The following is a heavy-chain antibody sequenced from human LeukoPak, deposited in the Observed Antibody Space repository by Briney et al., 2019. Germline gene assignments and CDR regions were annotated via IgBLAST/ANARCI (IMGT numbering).Heavy chain of an antibody. V-gene: IGHV1-69*06. D-gene: IGHD2-15*01. CDR1: GGTFSSYA. J-gene: IGHJ4*02. Sequence: SVKVSCKASGGTFSSYAISWVRQAPGQGLEWMGGIIPIFGTANHAQKFQGRVTITADKSTSTAYMELSSLRSEDTAVYYCARVGIGYCSGGSCYYFDYWGQGTLVTVSS. CDR3: ARVGIGYCSGGSCYYFDY. CDR2: IIPIFGTA.